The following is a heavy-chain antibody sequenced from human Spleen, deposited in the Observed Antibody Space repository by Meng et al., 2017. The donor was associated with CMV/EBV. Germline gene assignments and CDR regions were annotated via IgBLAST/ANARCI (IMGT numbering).Heavy chain of an antibody. V-gene: IGHV3-23*01. CDR1: GFPFLSYA. J-gene: IGHJ6*02. CDR2: ISGSGGST. CDR3: AKRTINPYYYYYDMDV. Sequence: GESLKISCAASGFPFLSYAMSWVRQAPGKGLEWVSAISGSGGSTYYADSVKGRFTISRDNSKNTLYLQMNSLRAEDTAVYYCAKRTINPYYYYYDMDVWGQGTTVTVSS. D-gene: IGHD2-2*01.